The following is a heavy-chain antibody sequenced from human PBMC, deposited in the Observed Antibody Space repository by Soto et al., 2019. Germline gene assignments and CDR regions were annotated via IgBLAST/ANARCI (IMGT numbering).Heavy chain of an antibody. D-gene: IGHD6-13*01. J-gene: IGHJ6*02. CDR2: TYPGDSDT. V-gene: IGHV5-51*01. CDR1: GYSFTSYW. Sequence: GESLKISCKGSGYSFTSYWIGWVRQMPGKGLEWMGITYPGDSDTRYSPSFQGHVTISADKSISTAYLQWSSLKASHTAMYYCARPGVEQWTGAGYYSIDVWGQGTTVTVSS. CDR3: ARPGVEQWTGAGYYSIDV.